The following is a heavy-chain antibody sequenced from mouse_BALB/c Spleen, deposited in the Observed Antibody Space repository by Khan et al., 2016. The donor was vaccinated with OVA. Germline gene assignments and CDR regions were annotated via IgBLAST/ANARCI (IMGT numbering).Heavy chain of an antibody. J-gene: IGHJ3*01. D-gene: IGHD4-1*01. V-gene: IGHV1-5*01. Sequence: EVQLQQSGTVLARPGASVKMSCKASGYTFTSYWMHWVKQRPGQGLEWIGDIYPGNTDTNYTQKFKGKAKLTAVTSTRTAYMELSSLTYEDSAVYDCTRKNWDDAWFADWGQGTLVTVSA. CDR3: TRKNWDDAWFAD. CDR1: GYTFTSYW. CDR2: IYPGNTDT.